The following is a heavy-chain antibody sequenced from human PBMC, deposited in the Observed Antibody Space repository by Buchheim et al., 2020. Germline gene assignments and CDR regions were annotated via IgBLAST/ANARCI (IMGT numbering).Heavy chain of an antibody. J-gene: IGHJ4*02. D-gene: IGHD1-26*01. CDR3: AKGVGADTYCFDY. CDR1: GFTFSSYA. V-gene: IGHV3-23*04. Sequence: EVQLVESGGGLGQPGVSLRLSCAASGFTFSSYAMSWVRQAPGKGLEWVSAISGSGGSTYYADYVKGRFTLSRDNSKNTLYLQMNSLRVEDTAIYYCAKGVGADTYCFDYWGRGTL. CDR2: ISGSGGST.